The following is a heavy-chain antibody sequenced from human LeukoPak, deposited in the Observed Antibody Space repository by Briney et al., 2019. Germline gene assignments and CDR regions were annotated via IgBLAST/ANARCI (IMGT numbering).Heavy chain of an antibody. CDR2: IKQDGSNK. CDR3: AKDFEMATNSGRYFDN. V-gene: IGHV3-7*01. CDR1: GFTFSSYW. J-gene: IGHJ4*02. D-gene: IGHD5-24*01. Sequence: PGGSLRLSCAASGFTFSSYWMSWVRQAPGKGLEWVANIKQDGSNKYYADSVKGRFTISRDSSKNTLYLQMNSLRPEDTALYYCAKDFEMATNSGRYFDNWGQGTLVTVSS.